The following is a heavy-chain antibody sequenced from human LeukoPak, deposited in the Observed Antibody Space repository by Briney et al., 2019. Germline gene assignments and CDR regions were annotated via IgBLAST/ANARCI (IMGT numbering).Heavy chain of an antibody. CDR3: AIAALRYCSSSSCYKGFLDY. V-gene: IGHV1-46*01. J-gene: IGHJ4*02. CDR1: GDTFTSYY. D-gene: IGHD2-2*01. CDR2: INPSGDST. Sequence: RASVKDSCKASGDTFTSYYIHWVRPAPGQGLEWMGIINPSGDSTSYAQKFQGRVTMTRDTSTSTVYMELSSLRSEDTAVYYCAIAALRYCSSSSCYKGFLDYWGQGTLVTVSS.